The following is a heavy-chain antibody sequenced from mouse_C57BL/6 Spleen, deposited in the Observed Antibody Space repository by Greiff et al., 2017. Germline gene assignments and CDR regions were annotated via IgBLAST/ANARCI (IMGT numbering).Heavy chain of an antibody. CDR2: IDPSDSYT. Sequence: QVQLKQPGAELVMPGASVKLSCKASGYTFTSYWMHWVKQRPGQGLEWIGEIDPSDSYTNYNQKFKGKSTLTVDKSSSTAYMQLSSLTSEDSAVXYCARGGGSSGYFDYWGQGTTLTVSS. V-gene: IGHV1-69*01. CDR1: GYTFTSYW. D-gene: IGHD3-2*02. J-gene: IGHJ2*01. CDR3: ARGGGSSGYFDY.